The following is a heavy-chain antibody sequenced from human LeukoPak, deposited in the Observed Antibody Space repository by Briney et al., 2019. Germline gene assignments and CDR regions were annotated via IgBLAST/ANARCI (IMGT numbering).Heavy chain of an antibody. J-gene: IGHJ4*02. D-gene: IGHD6-13*01. Sequence: GGSLRLSCAASGFTVSANYMSWVRQAPGKGLEWVSVIYTGGKTYYADSVKGRFTISRDNSKNTLYLQMNSLRAEDTAVYYCARDRHHYSSSWYYFDYWGQGTLVTVSS. CDR3: ARDRHHYSSSWYYFDY. CDR2: IYTGGKT. CDR1: GFTVSANY. V-gene: IGHV3-53*05.